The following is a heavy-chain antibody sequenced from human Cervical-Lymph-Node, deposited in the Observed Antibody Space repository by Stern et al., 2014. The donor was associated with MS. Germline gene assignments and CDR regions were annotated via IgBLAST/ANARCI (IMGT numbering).Heavy chain of an antibody. CDR2: ISYDGTYK. CDR3: AKDKKHVGLDC. CDR1: GFTFNDYG. V-gene: IGHV3-30*18. D-gene: IGHD3/OR15-3a*01. Sequence: VQLVESGGGVVQPGRSLRLSCAASGFTFNDYGIHWVRKAPGKGLEWVTVISYDGTYKYYVDSVKGRFTVSRANSKNTVYLQMNSLRADDTAVYYCAKDKKHVGLDCWGQGTLVTVSS. J-gene: IGHJ4*02.